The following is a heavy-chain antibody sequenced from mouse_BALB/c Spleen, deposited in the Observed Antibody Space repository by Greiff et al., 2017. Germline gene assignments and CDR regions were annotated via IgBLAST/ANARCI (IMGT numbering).Heavy chain of an antibody. J-gene: IGHJ1*01. CDR2: ISNGGGST. CDR3: ARLYYYGSSSHWYFDV. D-gene: IGHD1-1*01. V-gene: IGHV5-12-2*01. CDR1: GFTFSSYT. Sequence: EVKLVESGGGLVQPGGSLKLSCAASGFTFSSYTMSWVRQTPEKRLEWVAYISNGGGSTYYPDTVKGRFTISRDNAKNTLYLQMSSLKSEDTAMYYCARLYYYGSSSHWYFDVWGAGTTVTVSS.